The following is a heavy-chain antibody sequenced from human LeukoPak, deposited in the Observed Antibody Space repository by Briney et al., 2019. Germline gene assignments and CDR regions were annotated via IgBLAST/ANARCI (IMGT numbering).Heavy chain of an antibody. CDR1: GYTFTSYA. CDR3: ARDGGWPNNWFDP. V-gene: IGHV7-4-1*02. Sequence: PGGSLRLSCAASGYTFTSYAMNWVRQAPGQGLEWMGWINTNTGNPTYAQGFTGRFVFSLDTSVSTAYLQISSLKAEDTAVYYCARDGGWPNNWFDPWGQGTLVTVSS. J-gene: IGHJ5*02. D-gene: IGHD6-19*01. CDR2: INTNTGNP.